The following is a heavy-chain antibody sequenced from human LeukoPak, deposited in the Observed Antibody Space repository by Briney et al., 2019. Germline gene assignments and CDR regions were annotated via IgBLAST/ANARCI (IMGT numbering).Heavy chain of an antibody. J-gene: IGHJ3*02. V-gene: IGHV3-30*03. CDR1: GFTFSSYG. D-gene: IGHD2-8*02. CDR2: ISYDGSNK. CDR3: YWYFDAFDI. Sequence: GGSLRLSCAASGFTFSSYGMHWVRQAPGKGLEWVAVISYDGSNKYYADSVKGRFTISRDNSKNTLYLHMNSLRAEDTAVYYCYWYFDAFDIWGQGTMVTVSS.